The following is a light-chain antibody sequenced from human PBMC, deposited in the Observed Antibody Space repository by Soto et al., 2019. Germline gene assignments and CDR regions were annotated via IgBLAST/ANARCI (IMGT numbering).Light chain of an antibody. J-gene: IGLJ2*01. CDR3: AAWDGSLTGHVV. V-gene: IGLV1-44*01. CDR1: SSNIGSNT. Sequence: QSVLTQPPSASATPGQRVTISCSGSSSNIGSNTVNWHQQLPGTAPKLLFYSNCQRPLGVPDRFSGSKSGTSASLAISGLQSEDEADYHCAAWDGSLTGHVVFGGGTKLTVL. CDR2: SNC.